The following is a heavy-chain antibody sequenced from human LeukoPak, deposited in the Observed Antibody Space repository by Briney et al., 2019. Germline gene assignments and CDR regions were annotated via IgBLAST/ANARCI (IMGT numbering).Heavy chain of an antibody. Sequence: SVKVSCKASGYTFTSYGISWVRQAPGQGLEWMGRIIPILGIANYAQKFQGRVTITADKSTSTAYMELSSLRSEDTAVYYCARDGPYYYDSSGRPPDYWGQGTLVTVSS. CDR3: ARDGPYYYDSSGRPPDY. CDR2: IIPILGIA. D-gene: IGHD3-22*01. J-gene: IGHJ4*02. CDR1: GYTFTSYG. V-gene: IGHV1-69*04.